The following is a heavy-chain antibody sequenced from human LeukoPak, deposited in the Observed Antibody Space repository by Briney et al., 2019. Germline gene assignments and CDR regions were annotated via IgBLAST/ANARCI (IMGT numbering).Heavy chain of an antibody. J-gene: IGHJ6*02. V-gene: IGHV4-59*12. Sequence: SETLSLTCTVSGGSISSYYWSWIRQPPGKGLEWIGYIFFTGTTKYNPSLQSRVTMSIDTTWNHFSLKLTSVTAADTAVYYCARAPPGATYYYGMDVWGQGTTVTVSS. CDR1: GGSISSYY. CDR3: ARAPPGATYYYGMDV. D-gene: IGHD1-26*01. CDR2: IFFTGTT.